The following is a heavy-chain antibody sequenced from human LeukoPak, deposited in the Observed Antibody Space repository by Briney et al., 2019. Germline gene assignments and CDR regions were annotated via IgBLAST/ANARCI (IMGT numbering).Heavy chain of an antibody. CDR1: GFTFDDYA. D-gene: IGHD6-19*01. Sequence: PGGSLRLSCAASGFTFDDYAMHWVRQAPGEGLEWVSGISWNSGSIGYADSVKGRFTISRDNAKNSLYLQMNSLRAEDTALYYCAKGGVYSSNYFDYWGQGTLVTVSS. J-gene: IGHJ4*02. CDR2: ISWNSGSI. V-gene: IGHV3-9*01. CDR3: AKGGVYSSNYFDY.